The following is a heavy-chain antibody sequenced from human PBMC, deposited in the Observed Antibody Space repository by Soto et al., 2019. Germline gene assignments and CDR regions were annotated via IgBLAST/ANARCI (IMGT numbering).Heavy chain of an antibody. CDR2: INPNSGGT. CDR3: ARDVLVGYSSGWHSYRNSVGGMDV. Sequence: ASVKVSCKASGYTFTGYYMHWVRQAPGQGLEWMGWINPNSGGTNYAQKFQGRVTITADESTSTAYMELSSLRSDDTAVYYCARDVLVGYSSGWHSYRNSVGGMDVWGQGTTVTVSS. V-gene: IGHV1-2*02. D-gene: IGHD6-19*01. CDR1: GYTFTGYY. J-gene: IGHJ6*02.